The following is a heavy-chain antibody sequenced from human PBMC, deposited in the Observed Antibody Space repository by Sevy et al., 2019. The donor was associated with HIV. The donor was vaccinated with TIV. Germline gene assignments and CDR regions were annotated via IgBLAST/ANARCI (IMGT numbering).Heavy chain of an antibody. V-gene: IGHV1-18*01. J-gene: IGHJ4*02. D-gene: IGHD2-2*01. CDR3: ARDKPQGVVVIPGAMWGGIDY. CDR1: GYTFRSYG. Sequence: ASVKVSCRASGYTFRSYGISWVRQAPGQGLEWMGWISPYTGDTDFARNVQARVSMTSDTSTGTAYMELRSLRSDDTAVYYCARDKPQGVVVIPGAMWGGIDYWGQGTPVTVSS. CDR2: ISPYTGDT.